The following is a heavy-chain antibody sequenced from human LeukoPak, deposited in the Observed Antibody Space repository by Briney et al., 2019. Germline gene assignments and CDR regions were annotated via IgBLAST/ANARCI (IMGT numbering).Heavy chain of an antibody. V-gene: IGHV4-34*01. CDR1: GGSLSGYY. D-gene: IGHD3-22*01. CDR3: ARRKDSSGYYVFDY. Sequence: SETLSLTCGVYGGSLSGYYWSWVRQPPGKGLEWIAENNDSGSTNYNPSLKSRATISVDTSKSQISLKLSSVTAADTAVYYCARRKDSSGYYVFDYWGQGTLVTVSS. CDR2: NNDSGST. J-gene: IGHJ4*02.